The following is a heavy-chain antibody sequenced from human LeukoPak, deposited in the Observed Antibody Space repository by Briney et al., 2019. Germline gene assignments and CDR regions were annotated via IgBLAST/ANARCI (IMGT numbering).Heavy chain of an antibody. Sequence: PSETLSLTCAVYGGSFSGYYWSWIRQPPGKGLEWIREINHSGSTNYNPSLKSRVTISVDTSKNQFSLKLSSVTAADTAVYYCARGRRGMVRGAAYWGQGTLVTVSS. CDR1: GGSFSGYY. CDR2: INHSGST. V-gene: IGHV4-34*01. CDR3: ARGRRGMVRGAAY. D-gene: IGHD3-10*01. J-gene: IGHJ1*01.